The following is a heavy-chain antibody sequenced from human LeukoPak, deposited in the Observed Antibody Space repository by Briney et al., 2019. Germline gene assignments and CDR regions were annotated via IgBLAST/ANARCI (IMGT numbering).Heavy chain of an antibody. Sequence: GGSLRLSCVASGLSFSTYGMHWVRQFPGKGLEWVALISHDGSDDYYGDSVKGRFTISRDNSQNTLYLQMNSLGPEDTALYYCVAPSTVPSNWETLEYWGHGTLVTVSS. J-gene: IGHJ4*01. CDR3: VAPSTVPSNWETLEY. V-gene: IGHV3-30*03. D-gene: IGHD7-27*01. CDR2: ISHDGSDD. CDR1: GLSFSTYG.